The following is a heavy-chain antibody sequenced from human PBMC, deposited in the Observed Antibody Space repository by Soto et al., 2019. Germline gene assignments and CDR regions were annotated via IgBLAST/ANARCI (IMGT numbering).Heavy chain of an antibody. CDR2: ISYDGSNK. CDR1: GFTFSSYG. D-gene: IGHD3-10*01. CDR3: AKDRVSGSRHRHYYYYYYMDV. Sequence: GGSLRLSCAASGFTFSSYGMHWVRQAPGKGLEWVAVISYDGSNKYYADSVKGRFTISRDNSKNTLYLQMNSLRAEDTAVYYCAKDRVSGSRHRHYYYYYYMDVWGKGTTVTVSS. J-gene: IGHJ6*03. V-gene: IGHV3-30*18.